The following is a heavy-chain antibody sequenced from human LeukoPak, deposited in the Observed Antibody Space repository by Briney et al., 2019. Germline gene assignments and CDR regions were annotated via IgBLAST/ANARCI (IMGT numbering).Heavy chain of an antibody. V-gene: IGHV1-69*06. J-gene: IGHJ3*02. CDR3: ARALGGSYDRAFDI. D-gene: IGHD1-26*01. CDR2: IIPIFGTA. CDR1: GYTFTSYG. Sequence: SVKVSCKASGYTFTSYGISWVRQAPGQGLEWMGGIIPIFGTANYAQKFQGRVTITADKSTSTAYMELSSLRSEDTAVYYCARALGGSYDRAFDIWGQGTMVTVSS.